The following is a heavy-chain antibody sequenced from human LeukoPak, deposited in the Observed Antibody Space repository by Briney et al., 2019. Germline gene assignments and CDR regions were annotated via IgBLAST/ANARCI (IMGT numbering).Heavy chain of an antibody. J-gene: IGHJ4*02. Sequence: PSETLSLTCTVSGYSISTGYYWGWIRQPPGKGLEWIGTIYHSGSTYYNPSLKSRFTISIDTSKNQFSLKLSSVTAADTAVYYCARVSIAAAGTIGLSFDYWGQGTLVTVSS. CDR1: GYSISTGYY. CDR2: IYHSGST. V-gene: IGHV4-38-2*02. D-gene: IGHD6-13*01. CDR3: ARVSIAAAGTIGLSFDY.